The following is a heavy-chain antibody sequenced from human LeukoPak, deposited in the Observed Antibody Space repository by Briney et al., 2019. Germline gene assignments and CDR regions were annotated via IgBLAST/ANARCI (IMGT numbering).Heavy chain of an antibody. CDR3: ARHGYSSSWYWEAFDI. CDR2: INHSGST. J-gene: IGHJ3*02. CDR1: GFTFDDYG. Sequence: PGGSLRLSCAASGFTFDDYGMSWIRQPPGKGLEWIGEINHSGSTNYNPSLKSRVTISVDTSKNQFSLKLSSVTAADTAVYYCARHGYSSSWYWEAFDIWGQGTMVTVSS. V-gene: IGHV4-34*01. D-gene: IGHD6-13*01.